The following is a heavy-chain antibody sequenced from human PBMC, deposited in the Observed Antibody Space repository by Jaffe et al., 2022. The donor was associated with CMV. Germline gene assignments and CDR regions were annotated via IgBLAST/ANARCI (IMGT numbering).Heavy chain of an antibody. J-gene: IGHJ4*02. Sequence: QVRLKESGPGLVTPSQTLSLTCTVAGGSTSSGGYYWSWIRQHPGTGLEWIGYIYYSGTTYYNPSLKSRVTISLDTSKKQISLKLISVTVADTAVYYCAFSPGYNFDYWGQGTLVTVSS. V-gene: IGHV4-31*04. D-gene: IGHD2-2*02. CDR1: GGSTSSGGYY. CDR2: IYYSGTT. CDR3: AFSPGYNFDY.